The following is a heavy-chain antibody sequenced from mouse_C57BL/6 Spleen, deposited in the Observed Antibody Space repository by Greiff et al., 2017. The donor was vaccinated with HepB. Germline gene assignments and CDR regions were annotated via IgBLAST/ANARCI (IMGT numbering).Heavy chain of an antibody. CDR2: ISSGSSTI. V-gene: IGHV5-17*01. CDR1: GFTFSDYG. Sequence: EVQVVESGGGLVKPGGSLKLSCAASGFTFSDYGMHWVRQAPEKGLEWVAYISSGSSTIYYADTVKGRFTISRDNAKNTLFLQMTSLRSEDTAMYYCAKIPGTRGDYFDYWGQGTTLTVSS. J-gene: IGHJ2*01. CDR3: AKIPGTRGDYFDY. D-gene: IGHD5-1-1*01.